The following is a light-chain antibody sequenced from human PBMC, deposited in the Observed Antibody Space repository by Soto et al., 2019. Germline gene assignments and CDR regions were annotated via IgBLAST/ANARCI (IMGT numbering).Light chain of an antibody. CDR3: SSYTSSSTPYV. Sequence: QSARTQPASVPGSPGQSITISCTGTSSDVGGYNYVSWYQQHPGKAPKLMIYDVSNRPSGVSNRFSGSKSGNTASLTISGLQAEDEADYYCSSYTSSSTPYVFGTGTKVTVL. CDR1: SSDVGGYNY. V-gene: IGLV2-14*01. J-gene: IGLJ1*01. CDR2: DVS.